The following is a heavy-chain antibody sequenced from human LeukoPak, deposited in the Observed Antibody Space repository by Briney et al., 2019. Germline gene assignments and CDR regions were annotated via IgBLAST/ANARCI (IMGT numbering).Heavy chain of an antibody. Sequence: PSETLSLTCTVSGGSISSYYWSWIRQPPGEGLEWIGYIYYSGSTNYNPSLKSRATISVDTSKNQFSLKLSSVTAADTAVYYCARSPYYYYMDVWGKGTTVTVSS. CDR3: ARSPYYYYMDV. CDR2: IYYSGST. V-gene: IGHV4-59*01. CDR1: GGSISSYY. J-gene: IGHJ6*03.